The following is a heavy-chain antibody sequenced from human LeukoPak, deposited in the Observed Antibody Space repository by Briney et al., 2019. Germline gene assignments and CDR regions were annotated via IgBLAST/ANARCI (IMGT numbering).Heavy chain of an antibody. Sequence: ASVKVSCKTSGYTFTGYHIHWVRQAPGQGLEWMAWINPNGGGTSYSQKFQGRVTTTRDTSISTVYMELSSLTSDDTAIYYCARVHSTEGSSWFREVDYWGQGTLVTVSS. CDR1: GYTFTGYH. CDR2: INPNGGGT. J-gene: IGHJ4*02. CDR3: ARVHSTEGSSWFREVDY. D-gene: IGHD6-13*01. V-gene: IGHV1-2*02.